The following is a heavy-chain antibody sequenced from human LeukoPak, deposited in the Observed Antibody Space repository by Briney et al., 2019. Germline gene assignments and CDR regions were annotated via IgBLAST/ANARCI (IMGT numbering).Heavy chain of an antibody. Sequence: GASVKVSCKASGYTFTGYYMHWVRQAPGQGLEWMGWINPYSGGTNYAQKFQGRVTMTRDTSISTAYMELSRLRSEDTAVYYCARAASSYGPNYYYYMDVWGKGTTVTVSS. CDR1: GYTFTGYY. CDR2: INPYSGGT. CDR3: ARAASSYGPNYYYYMDV. D-gene: IGHD5-18*01. V-gene: IGHV1-2*02. J-gene: IGHJ6*03.